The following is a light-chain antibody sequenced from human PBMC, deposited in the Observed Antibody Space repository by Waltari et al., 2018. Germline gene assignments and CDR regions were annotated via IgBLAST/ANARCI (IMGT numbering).Light chain of an antibody. J-gene: IGLJ2*01. Sequence: QSALTQPRSVSGSPGQSLTLPCTGTNSDVGSYNYVSWYQQRPGKAPKLVIYDVDKRPSGAPDRFSGSNAGNTASLTISGLQADDEADYYCCSYAGRYTSVFGGGTKVTVL. CDR1: NSDVGSYNY. CDR3: CSYAGRYTSV. V-gene: IGLV2-11*01. CDR2: DVD.